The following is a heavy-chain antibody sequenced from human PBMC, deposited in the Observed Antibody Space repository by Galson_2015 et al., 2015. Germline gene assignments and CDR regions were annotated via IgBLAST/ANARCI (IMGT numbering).Heavy chain of an antibody. Sequence: ALRICYEACGLTFISHAMNWVRQAPGKGLEGVAGITGDGDVTGDEDSVRVRFTISRDNSKNRLHLQMNSLRAEDTAVFYCAKGDISGGPYYLDYWGQGTVVTVPS. D-gene: IGHD3-22*01. CDR3: AKGDISGGPYYLDY. J-gene: IGHJ4*02. CDR1: GLTFISHA. CDR2: ITGDGDVT. V-gene: IGHV3-23*01.